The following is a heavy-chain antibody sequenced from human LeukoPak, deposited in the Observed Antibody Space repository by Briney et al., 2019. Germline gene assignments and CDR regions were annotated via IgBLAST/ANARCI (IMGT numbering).Heavy chain of an antibody. Sequence: PSETLSLTCTVSGGSITTYYWSWIRQPPGKGLEWIGYIYYSGNTNYNPSLKSRVTISVDTSKNQFSLKLSSVTAADTAVYYCAGIHLGELSSINWFDPWGQGTLVTVSS. CDR3: AGIHLGELSSINWFDP. CDR1: GGSITTYY. D-gene: IGHD3-16*02. CDR2: IYYSGNT. V-gene: IGHV4-59*01. J-gene: IGHJ5*02.